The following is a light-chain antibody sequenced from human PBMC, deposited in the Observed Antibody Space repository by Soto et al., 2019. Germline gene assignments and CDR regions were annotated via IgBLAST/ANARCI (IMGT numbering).Light chain of an antibody. CDR2: AAS. J-gene: IGKJ2*01. CDR3: QESYSAPYT. CDR1: QNIDNY. V-gene: IGKV1-39*01. Sequence: DIQMTQSPSSLSASVGDRVTITCRASQNIDNYLNWYQQEPGKAPRLLIYAASSLQSGVPSRFSGSGSGTDFTLTISSLQPEDFATYFCQESYSAPYTFGQGTNLEI.